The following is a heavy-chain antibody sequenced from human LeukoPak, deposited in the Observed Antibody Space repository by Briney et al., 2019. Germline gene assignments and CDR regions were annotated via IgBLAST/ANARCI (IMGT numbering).Heavy chain of an antibody. D-gene: IGHD5-18*01. Sequence: GGSLRLSCAASGFTFSIYAMSWVRQAPGKGLEWVSDISGNGGSTYYADSVKGRFTISRDNYKITVYLQMNSLRAEDTAVYYCAKNTGQSSEYSYGFDYWGQGTLVIVSS. CDR1: GFTFSIYA. CDR3: AKNTGQSSEYSYGFDY. CDR2: ISGNGGST. J-gene: IGHJ4*02. V-gene: IGHV3-23*01.